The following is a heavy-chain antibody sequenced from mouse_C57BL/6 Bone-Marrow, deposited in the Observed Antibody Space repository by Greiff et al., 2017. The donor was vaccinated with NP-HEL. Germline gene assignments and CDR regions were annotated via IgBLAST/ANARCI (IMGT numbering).Heavy chain of an antibody. CDR3: ARGGLHDY. J-gene: IGHJ2*01. V-gene: IGHV1-81*01. Sequence: QVQLQQSGAELARPGASVKLSCKASGYTFTSYGISWVKQRTGQGLEWIGEIYPRGGNTYYNENFKGKATLTADKSSSTAYMELRSLTSEDSAVYFYARGGLHDYWGQGTTLTVSS. CDR1: GYTFTSYG. D-gene: IGHD2-4*01. CDR2: IYPRGGNT.